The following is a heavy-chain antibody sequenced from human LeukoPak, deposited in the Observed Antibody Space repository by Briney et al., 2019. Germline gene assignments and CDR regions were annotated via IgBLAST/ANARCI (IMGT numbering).Heavy chain of an antibody. V-gene: IGHV3-33*01. J-gene: IGHJ6*02. CDR3: ARDTVTTFRFRDYQHYGMDV. D-gene: IGHD4-17*01. CDR1: GFIFSSYG. Sequence: GRSLRLSCAASGFIFSSYGMHWVRQAPGKGLEWVAVVWYDGTNKYYADSVKGRFTISRDNSKNTLYLQMNSLRAEDTAVYYCARDTVTTFRFRDYQHYGMDVWGQGTTVTVSS. CDR2: VWYDGTNK.